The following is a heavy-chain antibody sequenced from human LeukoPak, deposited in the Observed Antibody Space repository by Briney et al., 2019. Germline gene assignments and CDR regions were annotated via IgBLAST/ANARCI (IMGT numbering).Heavy chain of an antibody. CDR1: GYTFTGYY. Sequence: ASVTVSFKASGYTFTGYYMHWVRQPPGQGLEWMGWINPNSGGTNYAQKFQGRVTMTRDTSISTAYMELSRLRSDDTAVYYCARDPDRVGKRRAAAGGEAVDYWGQGTLVTVSS. D-gene: IGHD6-13*01. J-gene: IGHJ4*02. CDR3: ARDPDRVGKRRAAAGGEAVDY. V-gene: IGHV1-2*02. CDR2: INPNSGGT.